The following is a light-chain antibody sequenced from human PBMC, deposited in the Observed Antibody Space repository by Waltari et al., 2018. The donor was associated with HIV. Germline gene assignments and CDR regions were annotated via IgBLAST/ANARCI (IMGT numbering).Light chain of an antibody. CDR1: SGRNSYA. J-gene: IGLJ3*02. CDR2: LNSDGSH. CDR3: QTWGPGIEV. Sequence: LVVTQSPSASASLGASVTLTCTLSSGRNSYAIAWPQQQPEKGPRYLMGLNSDGSHTKGAGIPDRFSGSSSGAERYLTISSLQSEDEADYYCQTWGPGIEVFGGGTKLTVL. V-gene: IGLV4-69*02.